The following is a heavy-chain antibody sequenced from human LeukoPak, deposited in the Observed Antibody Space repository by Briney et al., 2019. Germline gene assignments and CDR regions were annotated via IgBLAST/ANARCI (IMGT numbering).Heavy chain of an antibody. CDR2: INHSGST. D-gene: IGHD5-18*01. V-gene: IGHV4-34*01. CDR3: ARDRIQLWYTGPKFDY. CDR1: GGSFSGYY. Sequence: SETLSLTCAVYGGSFSGYYWSWIRQPPGKGLEWMGEINHSGSTNYNPSLKSRVTISVDTSKNQFSLKLSSVTAADTAVYYCARDRIQLWYTGPKFDYWGQGTLVTVSS. J-gene: IGHJ4*02.